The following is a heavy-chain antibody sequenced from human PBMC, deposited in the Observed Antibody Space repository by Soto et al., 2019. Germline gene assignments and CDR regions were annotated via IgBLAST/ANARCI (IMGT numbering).Heavy chain of an antibody. CDR3: ARRWGPTFDY. CDR2: IYYSGST. V-gene: IGHV4-59*01. Sequence: QVQLQESGPGLVKPSETLSLTCTVSGGSIRSYYWSWIRQPPGKGLEWIGYIYYSGSTNYNPSLKSRVTISVDTSETQSSLKLSSVTAADAAVYYCARRWGPTFDYWGQGTLVTVAS. CDR1: GGSIRSYY. D-gene: IGHD1-26*01. J-gene: IGHJ4*02.